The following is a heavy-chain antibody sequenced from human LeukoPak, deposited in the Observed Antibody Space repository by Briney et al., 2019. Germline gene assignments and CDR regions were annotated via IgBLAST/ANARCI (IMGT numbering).Heavy chain of an antibody. CDR3: ARGAEYYAIWRGYAGYSDY. J-gene: IGHJ4*02. D-gene: IGHD3-3*01. CDR1: GYSISNGYY. V-gene: IGHV4-38-2*02. Sequence: TSETLSLTCTVSGYSISNGYYWGWIRQPPGKGLEWVGSISHRGSTYYNPSLRSRITISLDRSKQKFSLKLTSVTAADTAVYFCARGAEYYAIWRGYAGYSDYWGQGVSVTVSS. CDR2: ISHRGST.